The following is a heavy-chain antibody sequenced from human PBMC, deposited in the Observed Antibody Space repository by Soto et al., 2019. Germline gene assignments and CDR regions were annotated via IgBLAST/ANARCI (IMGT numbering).Heavy chain of an antibody. Sequence: ASVKVSCKASGYTFTSYAMHWVRQAPGQRLEWMGWINAGNGNTKYSQKFQGRVTITRDTSASTAYMELSSLRSEDTAVYYCARHMGNDTVVVYSQGMDVWGKGTTVTVSS. CDR1: GYTFTSYA. D-gene: IGHD2-2*01. CDR2: INAGNGNT. J-gene: IGHJ6*04. V-gene: IGHV1-3*01. CDR3: ARHMGNDTVVVYSQGMDV.